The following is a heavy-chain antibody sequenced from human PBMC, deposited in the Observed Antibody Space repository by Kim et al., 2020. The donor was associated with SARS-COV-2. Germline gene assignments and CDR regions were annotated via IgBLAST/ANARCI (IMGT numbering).Heavy chain of an antibody. CDR3: LGGVYFDY. D-gene: IGHD3-16*01. V-gene: IGHV1-3*01. CDR1: GHFFTRDS. J-gene: IGHJ4*02. CDR2: IDCGNGNT. Sequence: ASVKVSCKTSGHFFTRDSIHWVRQAPGQGLEWMGGIDCGNGNTIYSQKFQGRVTFTTDTSASTAYMELSFLRSEDSAVYYCLGGVYFDYWGQGTLVTVS.